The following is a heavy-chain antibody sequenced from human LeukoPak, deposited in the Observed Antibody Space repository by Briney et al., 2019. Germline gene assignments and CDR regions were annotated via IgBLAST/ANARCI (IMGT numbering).Heavy chain of an antibody. Sequence: GDPLNISCKRSGHTSSISSISWLRQKPGEGLEWMGIFSVSDSINSSNPSFQGHLTISADRPTSPSYLKWSSLKSSATATYYCARCGHYDAYLVWGQGTLVRVSS. CDR1: GHTSSISS. CDR2: FSVSDSIN. CDR3: ARCGHYDAYLV. V-gene: IGHV5-51*04. J-gene: IGHJ3*01. D-gene: IGHD2-21*02.